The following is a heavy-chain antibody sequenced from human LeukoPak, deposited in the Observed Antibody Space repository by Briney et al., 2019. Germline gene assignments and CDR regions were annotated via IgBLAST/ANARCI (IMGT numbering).Heavy chain of an antibody. CDR2: INWNGGST. J-gene: IGHJ4*02. V-gene: IGHV3-20*04. D-gene: IGHD3-10*01. CDR1: GFTFDDYG. Sequence: GGSLRLSCAASGFTFDDYGMSWVRQAPGKGLEWVSGINWNGGSTGYADSVKGRFTISRDNSKNSLYLQMNSLRTEDTALYYCAKDMGEGISITMVRGVGFDYWGQGTLVTVSS. CDR3: AKDMGEGISITMVRGVGFDY.